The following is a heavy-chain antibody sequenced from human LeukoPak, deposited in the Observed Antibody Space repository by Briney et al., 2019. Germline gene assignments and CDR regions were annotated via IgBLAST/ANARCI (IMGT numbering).Heavy chain of an antibody. D-gene: IGHD6-19*01. V-gene: IGHV3-23*01. CDR1: GFTFSRG. J-gene: IGHJ4*02. CDR3: ARSPGGWFHDH. Sequence: GGSLRPSCAASGFTFSRGMSWVRQAPGKGLEWVSSLSTETDNTYYAVSVKGRFTISRDISKNTLYLQMNSLRGEDTAVYYCARSPGGWFHDHWGQGTLVAVSS. CDR2: LSTETDNT.